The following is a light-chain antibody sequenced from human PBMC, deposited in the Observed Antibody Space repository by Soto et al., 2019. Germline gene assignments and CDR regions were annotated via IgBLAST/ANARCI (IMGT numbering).Light chain of an antibody. V-gene: IGLV2-23*01. J-gene: IGLJ3*02. CDR1: SGDIGSYNL. CDR2: EDT. Sequence: QSALTQPASVSGSPGQSITISCTGTSGDIGSYNLLFWYQQHAGKAPKLMIYEDTKRPSGVSDRFSASKSGTTASLTISGLEAEDEADHYCCSYAGRNSWVFGGGTKLTVL. CDR3: CSYAGRNSWV.